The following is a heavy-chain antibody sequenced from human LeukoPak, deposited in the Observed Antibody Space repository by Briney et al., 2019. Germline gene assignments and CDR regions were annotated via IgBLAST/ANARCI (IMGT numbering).Heavy chain of an antibody. J-gene: IGHJ4*02. CDR1: GYSFTSYW. CDR3: ARRAYIGTYYYFDY. Sequence: GESLKISCKASGYSFTSYWIGWVRQMPGKGLEWMGIIYPGDSDTKYSPSFQGQVTISADKSISTAFLQWTNLKASDTAMYYCARRAYIGTYYYFDYWGQGTLVTVSS. CDR2: IYPGDSDT. D-gene: IGHD1-26*01. V-gene: IGHV5-51*01.